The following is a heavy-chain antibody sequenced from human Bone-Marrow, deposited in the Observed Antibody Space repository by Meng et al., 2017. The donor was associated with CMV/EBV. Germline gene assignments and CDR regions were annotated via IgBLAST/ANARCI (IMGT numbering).Heavy chain of an antibody. V-gene: IGHV1-3*01. D-gene: IGHD1-26*01. CDR3: ASQTIVGTPGVY. J-gene: IGHJ4*02. CDR1: GYGFISST. CDR2: IDAGNGNT. Sequence: CKASGYGFISSTMPWVRQAPGQRLEWMGWIDAGNGNTRYSQKFQDRVTITRDTSASTGYMELSSLRSEDTAVYYCASQTIVGTPGVYWGQGTLVTVSS.